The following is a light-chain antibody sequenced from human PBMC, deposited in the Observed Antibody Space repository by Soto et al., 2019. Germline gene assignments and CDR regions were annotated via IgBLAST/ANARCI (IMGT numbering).Light chain of an antibody. V-gene: IGLV2-14*01. CDR2: EVS. Sequence: QSALTQPASVSASPGQSITISCSGTGRDVGGYNYVSWYQQHPGKAPKVMIYEVSKRPSGVSDRFSGSKSGNTASLTISGLQAEDEADYYCRSYTSRSTVVFGGGTQLTVL. CDR1: GRDVGGYNY. J-gene: IGLJ3*02. CDR3: RSYTSRSTVV.